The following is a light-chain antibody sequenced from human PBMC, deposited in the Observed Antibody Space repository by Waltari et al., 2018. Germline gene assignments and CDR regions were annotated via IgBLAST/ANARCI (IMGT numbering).Light chain of an antibody. CDR3: CAYEGSDSWV. V-gene: IGLV2-23*02. CDR1: SSDVGRYNL. J-gene: IGLJ3*02. CDR2: EVT. Sequence: QSALTQPASVSGSPGQSITISCNGSSSDVGRYNLVSWYQQHPGKAPKLMIYEVTKRPLAVSDRFSGSKSGNTASLTISGLQAEDEADYYCCAYEGSDSWVFGGGTKLTVL.